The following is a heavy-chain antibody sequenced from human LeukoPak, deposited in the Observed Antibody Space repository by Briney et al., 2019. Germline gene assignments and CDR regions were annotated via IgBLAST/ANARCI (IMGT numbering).Heavy chain of an antibody. J-gene: IGHJ6*02. Sequence: GGSLRLSSAASGIAFSRFAMSWVRQAPGKGLEWVAVISHDGSRKYYADSVKGRFTISRDDSKNTLYLQMNSLRAEDTAVYYGVKDRFLEAYGMEVWGQGTTVTVSS. CDR3: VKDRFLEAYGMEV. D-gene: IGHD3-3*01. CDR2: ISHDGSRK. CDR1: GIAFSRFA. V-gene: IGHV3-30*18.